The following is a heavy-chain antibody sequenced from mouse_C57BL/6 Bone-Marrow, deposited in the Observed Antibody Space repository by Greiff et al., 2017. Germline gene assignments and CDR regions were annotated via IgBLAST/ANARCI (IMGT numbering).Heavy chain of an antibody. Sequence: EVNVVESGGGLVKPGGSLQLSCAASGFTFSSYTMSWVRQTPEKRLQWVAAISGGGGNTYYPDSVKGRFTLSRDNDKNILYRQMCSQRSNDTALDYVSRQYTTVLAIKYFDVWGTENTVTVSS. CDR1: GFTFSSYT. D-gene: IGHD1-1*01. CDR2: ISGGGGNT. CDR3: SRQYTTVLAIKYFDV. J-gene: IGHJ1*03. V-gene: IGHV5-9*01.